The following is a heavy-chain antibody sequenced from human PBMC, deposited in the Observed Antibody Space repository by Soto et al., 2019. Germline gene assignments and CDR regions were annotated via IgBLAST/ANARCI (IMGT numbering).Heavy chain of an antibody. J-gene: IGHJ6*02. CDR1: GLTLDDYT. CDR3: AKDRAVVVPVSTSYFHYYGLDV. D-gene: IGHD2-2*01. Sequence: GGSLRLSCAASGLTLDDYTMHWVRQAPGKGLEWVAGVGWNGGDIVYADSVKGRFTVSRDNTKNSLYLEMNSLRTEDTAIYYCAKDRAVVVPVSTSYFHYYGLDVWGQGTTVTV. V-gene: IGHV3-9*01. CDR2: VGWNGGDI.